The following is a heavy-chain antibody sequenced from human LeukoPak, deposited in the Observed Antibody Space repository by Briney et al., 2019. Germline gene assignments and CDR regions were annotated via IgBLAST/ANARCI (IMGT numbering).Heavy chain of an antibody. Sequence: SETLSLTCAVSGGSISSSNWWSWVRQPPGKGLEWIGEIYHSGSTNYNPSLKSRVTISVDKSKNQFSLKLSSVTAADTAVYYCARAIPPDYYYHGMDVRGQGTTVTVSS. CDR1: GGSISSSNW. CDR3: ARAIPPDYYYHGMDV. V-gene: IGHV4-4*02. CDR2: IYHSGST. J-gene: IGHJ6*02.